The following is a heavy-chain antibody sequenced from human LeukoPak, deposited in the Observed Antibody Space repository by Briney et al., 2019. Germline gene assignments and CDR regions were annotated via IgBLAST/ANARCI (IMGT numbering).Heavy chain of an antibody. CDR3: AKEVYGSGPYYLDY. V-gene: IGHV3-23*01. J-gene: IGHJ4*02. Sequence: HPGGSLRLSCVASGFTLSSYAMSWVRQAPGKGLQWVSGMSRGGDSSYYADSVKGRFTISRDNSRNTLYLQMNSLRAEDTAIYYCAKEVYGSGPYYLDYWGQGTLVTVSS. CDR1: GFTLSSYA. CDR2: MSRGGDSS. D-gene: IGHD3-10*01.